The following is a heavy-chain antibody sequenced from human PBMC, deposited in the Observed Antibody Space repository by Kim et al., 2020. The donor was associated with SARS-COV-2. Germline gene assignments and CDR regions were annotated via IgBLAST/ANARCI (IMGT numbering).Heavy chain of an antibody. CDR3: MKGGWGSIWDH. J-gene: IGHJ4*02. CDR2: IDGSDGTT. CDR1: GFTFTGYA. Sequence: GGSLRLSCTTSGFTFTGYAMSWVRQAPGKGLEWVSSIDGSDGTTYYVDSVKGWFTISRDNSKNTLYLQMSTLRADDTAVYYCMKGGWGSIWDHWGQGTLV. V-gene: IGHV3-23*01. D-gene: IGHD2-21*01.